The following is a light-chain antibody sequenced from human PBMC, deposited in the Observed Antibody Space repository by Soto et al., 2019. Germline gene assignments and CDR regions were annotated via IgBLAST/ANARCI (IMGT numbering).Light chain of an antibody. CDR2: RNN. J-gene: IGLJ3*02. V-gene: IGLV1-47*01. Sequence: QSVLTQPPSASGTPGQRVTISCSGSSSNIGSNYVYWYQQLPGTAPKLLIYRNNQRPSGVTYRFSGSKSGTSASLDISGLRSEDEADYYCAAWDDSLSGPWVFGGGTKLTVL. CDR1: SSNIGSNY. CDR3: AAWDDSLSGPWV.